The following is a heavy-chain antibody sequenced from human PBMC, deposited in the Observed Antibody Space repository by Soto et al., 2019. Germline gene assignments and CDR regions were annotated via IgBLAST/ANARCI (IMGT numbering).Heavy chain of an antibody. Sequence: EVQLVESGGDLVQRGGSLRLSCAASGFPFSSYWMHWVRHTPGKGLDWVARISGDGVTTYYADSVTGRFTVSRDNAKNTLSLQISGLRAEDTAVYYCAREYYGLLTGYNTAYWGQGTLVSVSS. CDR3: AREYYGLLTGYNTAY. CDR2: ISGDGVTT. CDR1: GFPFSSYW. D-gene: IGHD3-9*01. V-gene: IGHV3-74*01. J-gene: IGHJ4*02.